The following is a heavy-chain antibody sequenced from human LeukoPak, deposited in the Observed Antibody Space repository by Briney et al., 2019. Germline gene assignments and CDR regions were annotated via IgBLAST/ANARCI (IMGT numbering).Heavy chain of an antibody. J-gene: IGHJ4*02. CDR3: ATDSAPDY. Sequence: TGGSLRLSCEASGFTFSRYSMNWVRKAQGKGLEWVSSISISSSYIYYADSVKGRFTMSRDNAKNSLYLQVNSLRAEDTAVYYCATDSAPDYWGQGTLVTVSS. CDR2: ISISSSYI. V-gene: IGHV3-21*01. CDR1: GFTFSRYS.